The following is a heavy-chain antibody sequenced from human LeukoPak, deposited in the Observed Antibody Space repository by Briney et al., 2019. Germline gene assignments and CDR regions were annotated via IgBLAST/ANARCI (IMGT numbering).Heavy chain of an antibody. J-gene: IGHJ3*02. Sequence: SQTLSLTCTVSGGSISSGSYYWSWIRQPAGKGLEWIGRIYTSGSTNYNPSLKSRVTISVDTSKNQFSLKLSSVTAADTAVYYCARALRPAAAGRPGAFDIWGQGTMVTVSS. CDR1: GGSISSGSYY. CDR3: ARALRPAAAGRPGAFDI. CDR2: IYTSGST. D-gene: IGHD6-13*01. V-gene: IGHV4-61*02.